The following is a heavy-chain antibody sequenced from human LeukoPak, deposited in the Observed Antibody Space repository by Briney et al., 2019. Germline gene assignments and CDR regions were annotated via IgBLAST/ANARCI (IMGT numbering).Heavy chain of an antibody. V-gene: IGHV3-23*01. D-gene: IGHD6-19*01. CDR2: ISGSGGST. CDR1: GFTFSSYA. J-gene: IGHJ4*02. Sequence: QSGGSLRLSCAASGFTFSSYAMSWVRQAPGKGLEWVSAISGSGGSTYYADSVKGRFTISRDNSKNTLYLQMNSLRAEDTAVYYCAKAVAGTVWIDYWGQGTLVTVSS. CDR3: AKAVAGTVWIDY.